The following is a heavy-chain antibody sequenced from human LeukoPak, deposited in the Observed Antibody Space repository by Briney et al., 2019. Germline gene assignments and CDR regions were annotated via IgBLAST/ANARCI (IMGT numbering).Heavy chain of an antibody. CDR1: GYTFTSYG. Sequence: ASVKVSCKASGYTFTSYGISWVRQAPGQGLEWMGWISAYNGNTNYAQKLQGRVTMTTDTSTSTAYMELRSLRSDDTAVYYCARESPYYYDSSGNSYWGQGTLVIVSS. CDR3: ARESPYYYDSSGNSY. J-gene: IGHJ4*02. CDR2: ISAYNGNT. V-gene: IGHV1-18*01. D-gene: IGHD3-22*01.